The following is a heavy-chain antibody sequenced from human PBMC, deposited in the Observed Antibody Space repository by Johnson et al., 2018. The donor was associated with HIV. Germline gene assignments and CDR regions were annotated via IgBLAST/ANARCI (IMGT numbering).Heavy chain of an antibody. V-gene: IGHV3-66*02. CDR2: LFSGGTT. J-gene: IGHJ3*02. CDR3: ARQTLRAFDI. Sequence: VQLVESGGGLVKPGGSLRLSCAASGFTFSDYYMSWVRQAPGKGLEWVSVLFSGGTTYYADSVKGRFTISRDNSKNTLYLQMNSLRAEDTALYYCARQTLRAFDIWGQGTMVTVSS. CDR1: GFTFSDYY.